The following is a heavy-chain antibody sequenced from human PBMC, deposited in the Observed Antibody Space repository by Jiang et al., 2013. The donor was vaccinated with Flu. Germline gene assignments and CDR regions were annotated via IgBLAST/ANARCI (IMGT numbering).Heavy chain of an antibody. V-gene: IGHV3-7*03. D-gene: IGHD2/OR15-2a*01. CDR2: INQDGSEK. CDR3: VTDWARAFQI. Sequence: VQLLESGGGLVQPGGSLRLSCEASGFTFSNYWISWVRQPAGKGLEWVAIINQDGSEKYFVDSVRGRFIISRDNAKNSLHLQLNSLRAEDTAVYYCVTDWARAFQIWGQGQWSPSLQ. J-gene: IGHJ3*02. CDR1: GFTFSNYW.